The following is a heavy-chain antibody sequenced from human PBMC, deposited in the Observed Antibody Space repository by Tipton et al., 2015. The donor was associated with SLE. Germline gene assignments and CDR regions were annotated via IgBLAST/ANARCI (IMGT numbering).Heavy chain of an antibody. CDR1: GGPISSSSYY. CDR2: IYYSGST. CDR3: ARVIEQWLAPDI. D-gene: IGHD6-19*01. J-gene: IGHJ3*02. Sequence: LRLSCTVSGGPISSSSYYWGWIRQPPGKGLEWIGSIYYSGSTYYNPSLKSRVTISVDTSKNQFSLKLSSVTAADTAVYYCARVIEQWLAPDIWGQGTMATVSS. V-gene: IGHV4-39*01.